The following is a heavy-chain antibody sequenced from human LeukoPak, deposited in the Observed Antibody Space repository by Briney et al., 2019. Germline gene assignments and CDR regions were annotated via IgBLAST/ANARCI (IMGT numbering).Heavy chain of an antibody. CDR2: IRYDGSNK. V-gene: IGHV3-33*01. D-gene: IGHD2-2*01. CDR1: GFTFSSYG. Sequence: GRSLRLSCAASGFTFSSYGMHWVRQAPGKGLEWVAFIRYDGSNKYYADSVKGRFTISRDNSKNTLYPQMNSLRAEDTAVYYCARDKGPAAISNAFDIWGQGTMVTVSS. CDR3: ARDKGPAAISNAFDI. J-gene: IGHJ3*02.